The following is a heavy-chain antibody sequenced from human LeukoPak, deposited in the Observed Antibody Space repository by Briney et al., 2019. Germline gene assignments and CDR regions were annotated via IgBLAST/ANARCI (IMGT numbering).Heavy chain of an antibody. Sequence: PGGSLRLSCAASGFTFSSYWMHWVRQAPGKGLVWVSRINSDGSSTSYADSVKGRLTISRDNAKNTLYLQLNSLRAEDTAVYYCARWSYGDYGAFDIWGQGTMVTVSS. CDR3: ARWSYGDYGAFDI. CDR2: INSDGSST. CDR1: GFTFSSYW. V-gene: IGHV3-74*01. D-gene: IGHD4-17*01. J-gene: IGHJ3*02.